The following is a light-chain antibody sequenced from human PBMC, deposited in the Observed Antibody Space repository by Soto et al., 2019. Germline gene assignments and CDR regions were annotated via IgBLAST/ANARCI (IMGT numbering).Light chain of an antibody. CDR1: SSNIGTNV. CDR2: TNN. CDR3: ATWDDNLNGVV. J-gene: IGLJ3*02. V-gene: IGLV1-44*01. Sequence: QSVLTQPPSASGTPGQRVTISCSGSSSNIGTNVVSWYQQLPGAAPKLLIYTNNQRPSGVPDRSSGSKSGTSASLAISGLQSEDETDYYCATWDDNLNGVVFGGGTKLTVL.